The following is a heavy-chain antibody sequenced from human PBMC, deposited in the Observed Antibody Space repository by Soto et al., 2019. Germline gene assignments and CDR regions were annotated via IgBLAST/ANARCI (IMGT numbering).Heavy chain of an antibody. CDR1: GFTVSRGG. CDR3: ARDWGGLGS. J-gene: IGHJ5*01. CDR2: VIDDGSGE. Sequence: GGSLRLSCAASGFTVSRGGMTWVRQGQGKGMGWVANVIDDGSGETYVDSVKSRFTISRDNAKNSLYLAMNSLRVEDTAMYYCARDWGGLGSWGQGTLVTVSS. D-gene: IGHD3-16*01. V-gene: IGHV3-7*03.